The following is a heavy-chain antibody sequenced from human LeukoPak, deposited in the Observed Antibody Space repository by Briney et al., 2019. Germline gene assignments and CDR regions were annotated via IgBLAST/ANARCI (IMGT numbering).Heavy chain of an antibody. D-gene: IGHD5-18*01. CDR1: GGSISSGGYY. V-gene: IGHV4-61*08. J-gene: IGHJ4*02. CDR2: IYYSGST. Sequence: SETLSLTCTVSGGSISSGGYYWSWIRQHPGKGLEWIGYIYYSGSTNYNPSLKSRVTISVDTSKNQFSLKLSSVTAADTAVYYCASTRGRGTGGIRAFDYWGQGTLVTVSS. CDR3: ASTRGRGTGGIRAFDY.